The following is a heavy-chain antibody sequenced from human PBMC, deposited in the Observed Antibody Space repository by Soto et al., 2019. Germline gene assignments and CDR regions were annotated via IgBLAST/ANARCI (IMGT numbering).Heavy chain of an antibody. J-gene: IGHJ6*02. CDR3: ASRSYYDFWSWLFYYGMDV. CDR2: IKHSGST. CDR1: GGSFSGYY. Sequence: PSETLSLTCAVYGGSFSGYYWSWIRQPPGKGLEWIGEIKHSGSTNYNPSLKSRVTISVDTSKNQFSLKLSSVTAADTAVYYCASRSYYDFWSWLFYYGMDVWGQGTTVTVSS. V-gene: IGHV4-34*01. D-gene: IGHD3-3*01.